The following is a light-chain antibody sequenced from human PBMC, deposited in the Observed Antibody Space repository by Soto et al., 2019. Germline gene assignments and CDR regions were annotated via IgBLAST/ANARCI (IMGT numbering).Light chain of an antibody. CDR2: EVS. CDR3: SSYTTSSTGV. CDR1: SSDVGGYKY. J-gene: IGLJ3*02. V-gene: IGLV2-14*01. Sequence: QSVLTQPASVSGSPGQSITISCTGTSSDVGGYKYVYWYQQHPDKAPQLMIYEVSNRPSGVSNRFSGSKSGNTASLTISGLQAEDEADYYCSSYTTSSTGVFGGGTKLTVL.